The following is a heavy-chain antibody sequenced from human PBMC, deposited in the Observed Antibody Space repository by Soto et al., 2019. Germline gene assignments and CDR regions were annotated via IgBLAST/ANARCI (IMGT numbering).Heavy chain of an antibody. V-gene: IGHV4-38-2*02. D-gene: IGHD1-26*01. Sequence: SETLSLTCAVSGYSISSGYYWGWIRQPPGRGLEWIGSIYHSGSTYYNPSLKSRVTISVDTSKNQFSLKLSSVTAADTAVYYCAGDSGSYQGGAFDIWGQGTMVTVSS. CDR1: GYSISSGYY. CDR2: IYHSGST. CDR3: AGDSGSYQGGAFDI. J-gene: IGHJ3*02.